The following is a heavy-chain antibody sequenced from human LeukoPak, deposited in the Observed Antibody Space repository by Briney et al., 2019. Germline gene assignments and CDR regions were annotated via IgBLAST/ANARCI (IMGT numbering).Heavy chain of an antibody. CDR1: GGPFTGYF. D-gene: IGHD6-6*01. CDR3: AKVYSSSSRDSFDV. J-gene: IGHJ3*01. Sequence: SETLSLTCAAYGGPFTGYFWSWIRQPPGKGLERIGEINHGGSINYNPSLKSRVTTSRDTSKNQFSLNLYSVTAADTAVYYCAKVYSSSSRDSFDVWGPGTMVTVSS. CDR2: INHGGSI. V-gene: IGHV4-34*01.